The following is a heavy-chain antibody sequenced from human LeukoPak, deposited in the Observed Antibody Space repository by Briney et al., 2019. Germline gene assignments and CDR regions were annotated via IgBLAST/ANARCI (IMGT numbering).Heavy chain of an antibody. CDR2: IIPIFGTA. Sequence: SSVKVSCKASGGTFSSYAISWVRQAPGQGLEWMGGIIPIFGTANYAQKFQGRVTITTDEFTSTDYMELSSLRSEDTAVYYCARGFSPYYYDSSGYYNFDYWGQGTLVTVSS. V-gene: IGHV1-69*05. J-gene: IGHJ4*02. CDR1: GGTFSSYA. CDR3: ARGFSPYYYDSSGYYNFDY. D-gene: IGHD3-22*01.